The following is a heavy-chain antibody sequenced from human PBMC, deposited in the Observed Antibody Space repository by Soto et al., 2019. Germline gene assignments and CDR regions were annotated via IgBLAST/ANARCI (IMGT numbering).Heavy chain of an antibody. J-gene: IGHJ4*02. CDR1: GFTFSSYV. CDR3: AKDRYSGTYPTDFDY. V-gene: IGHV3-30*18. Sequence: GGSLRLSCAGSGFTFSSYVIHWVRQAPGKGLEWVALISYDGVNEKYTEYVKDRFTISRDDSHNVAYLQMSSLRTEDTAMYYCAKDRYSGTYPTDFDYWGQGRLVTVYS. CDR2: ISYDGVNE. D-gene: IGHD1-26*01.